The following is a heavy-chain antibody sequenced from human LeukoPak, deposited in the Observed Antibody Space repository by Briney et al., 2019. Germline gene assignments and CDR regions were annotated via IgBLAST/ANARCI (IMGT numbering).Heavy chain of an antibody. CDR2: ISGSGGST. CDR3: AKVEGGASSSWYVLLSREQNAFDI. D-gene: IGHD6-13*01. CDR1: GFTFSSYA. Sequence: GGSLRLSCAASGFTFSSYAMSWVRQAPGKGLEWVSAISGSGGSTYYADSVKGRFTISRDNSKNTLYLQMNSLRAEDTAVYYCAKVEGGASSSWYVLLSREQNAFDIWGQGTMVTVSS. J-gene: IGHJ3*02. V-gene: IGHV3-23*01.